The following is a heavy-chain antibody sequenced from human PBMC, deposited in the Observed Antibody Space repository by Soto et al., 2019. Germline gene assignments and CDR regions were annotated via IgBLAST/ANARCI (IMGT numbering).Heavy chain of an antibody. CDR1: GFPFRTLD. CDR2: MRGRDDST. J-gene: IGHJ4*02. V-gene: IGHV3-23*01. CDR3: VKGAWLDD. Sequence: PGGSLRLSCAASGFPFRTLDMSWVRQAPGKGLECVPLMRGRDDSTYYADSVKGRFCISRDTSKSTLYLQMNSLGVEDTSLYYCVKGAWLDDWGQGSLVTVSS.